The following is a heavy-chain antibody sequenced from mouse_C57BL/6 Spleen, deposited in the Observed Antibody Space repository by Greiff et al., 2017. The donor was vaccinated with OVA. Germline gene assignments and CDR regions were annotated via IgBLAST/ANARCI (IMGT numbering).Heavy chain of an antibody. J-gene: IGHJ4*01. D-gene: IGHD6-5*01. V-gene: IGHV6-6*01. Sequence: EVQGVESGGGLVQPGGSMKLSCAASGFTFSDAWMDWVRQSPEKGLEWVAEIRNKANNHATYYAESVKGRFTISRDDSKSSVYLQMNSLRAEDTGIYYCTSYAWYAMDYWGQGTSVTVSS. CDR2: IRNKANNHAT. CDR1: GFTFSDAW. CDR3: TSYAWYAMDY.